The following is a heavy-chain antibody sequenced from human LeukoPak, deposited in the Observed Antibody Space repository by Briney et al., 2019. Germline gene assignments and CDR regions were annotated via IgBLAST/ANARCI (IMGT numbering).Heavy chain of an antibody. CDR1: GFTFNNYG. J-gene: IGHJ3*02. CDR3: ARGRFGELSVATFDI. D-gene: IGHD3-10*01. CDR2: IWYDGTNK. V-gene: IGHV3-33*01. Sequence: PGRSLRLSCAASGFTFNNYGMHWVRQAPGKGLEWMALIWYDGTNKYYGDSVKGRFTISRDNSKNTLYLQMNSLRAEGTAVYYCARGRFGELSVATFDIWGQGTMVTVSS.